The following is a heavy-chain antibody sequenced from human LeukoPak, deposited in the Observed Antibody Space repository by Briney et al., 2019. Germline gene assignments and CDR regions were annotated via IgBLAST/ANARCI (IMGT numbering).Heavy chain of an antibody. Sequence: SETLSLTCTVSGASFSSSTYYWGWIRQPPGKGLEWIGSIYYSGSTYYNPSLKSRVTMSVDTSKSQFSLELSSVTAADTAVYYCARHAGGISATGTRPFDYWGQGTLVTVSS. CDR1: GASFSSSTYY. V-gene: IGHV4-39*01. CDR2: IYYSGST. CDR3: ARHAGGISATGTRPFDY. J-gene: IGHJ4*02. D-gene: IGHD6-13*01.